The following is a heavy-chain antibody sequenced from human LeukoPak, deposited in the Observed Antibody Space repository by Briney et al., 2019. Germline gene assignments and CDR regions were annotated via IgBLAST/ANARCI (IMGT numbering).Heavy chain of an antibody. V-gene: IGHV3-23*01. CDR2: ISASGGIT. CDR3: AKERAINGANANGYFDY. CDR1: GFTFTSYA. J-gene: IGHJ4*02. D-gene: IGHD4/OR15-4a*01. Sequence: PGGSLRLSCAASGFTFTSYAMSWVRRAPGKGVEWVSVISASGGITYSADSVKGRFSISIDNSKNTLYLQMNSLRAEDTAAYYCAKERAINGANANGYFDYWGQGTLVTVSS.